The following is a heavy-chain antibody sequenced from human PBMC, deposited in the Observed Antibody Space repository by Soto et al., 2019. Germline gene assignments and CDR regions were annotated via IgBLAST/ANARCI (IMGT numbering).Heavy chain of an antibody. CDR2: IKQDGSEK. CDR3: ARGPQTSLTGYQVDY. Sequence: EVQLVESGGGLVQPGGSLRLSCAASGFTFSSYWMSWVRQAPGKGLEWVANIKQDGSEKYYVDSVKGRFTISRDNAKNSLYLQMNSLRAEDTAVYYCARGPQTSLTGYQVDYWGQGTLVTVSS. CDR1: GFTFSSYW. V-gene: IGHV3-7*01. D-gene: IGHD3-9*01. J-gene: IGHJ4*02.